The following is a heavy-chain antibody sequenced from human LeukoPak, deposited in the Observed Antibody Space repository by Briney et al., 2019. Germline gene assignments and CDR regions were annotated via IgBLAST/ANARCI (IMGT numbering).Heavy chain of an antibody. CDR1: GFAFSSCW. CDR2: INSDGSST. V-gene: IGHV3-74*01. Sequence: GESLKISCAASGFAFSSCWMHWVRQAPGKGLVWVSRINSDGSSTTYADSVQGRFTISRDNAKNTLYLQMNSLRADDTAVYYCARSVYSYYANWFDPWGQGTLVTVSS. J-gene: IGHJ5*02. D-gene: IGHD4-11*01. CDR3: ARSVYSYYANWFDP.